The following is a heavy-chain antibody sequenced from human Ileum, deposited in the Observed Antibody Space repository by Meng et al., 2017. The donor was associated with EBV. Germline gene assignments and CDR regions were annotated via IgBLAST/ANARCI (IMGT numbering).Heavy chain of an antibody. J-gene: IGHJ4*02. CDR3: RHSHCDGAGCSDC. CDR2: INHGGGT. Sequence: QVQVQQWGAGLLKPSETLSLTCGVYGRSFSDYYWDWIRQPPGEGPEWIGRINHGGGTMYNPSLQSRVSISVDTSKNHFSVKLTSVTAADTAVYFCRHSHCDGAGCSDCWGQGTLVTVSS. V-gene: IGHV4-34*01. D-gene: IGHD2-15*01. CDR1: GRSFSDYY.